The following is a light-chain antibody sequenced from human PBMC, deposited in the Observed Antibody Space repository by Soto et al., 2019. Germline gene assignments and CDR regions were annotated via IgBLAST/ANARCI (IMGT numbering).Light chain of an antibody. CDR3: ATWDTSLPAWM. CDR2: DNN. Sequence: QSVLTQPPSVSAAPGQKVTISCSGSSSNIGNNYVSWYQEFPGTAPKLLIYDNNKRPSGIPDRFSGSKSGTSATLAITGLQTGDEADYYCATWDTSLPAWMFGGGTKLTVL. CDR1: SSNIGNNY. V-gene: IGLV1-51*01. J-gene: IGLJ3*02.